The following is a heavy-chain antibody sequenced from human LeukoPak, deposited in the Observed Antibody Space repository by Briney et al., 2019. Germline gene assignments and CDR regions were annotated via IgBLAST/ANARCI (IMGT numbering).Heavy chain of an antibody. CDR3: ARDLYGDYGDYYGMDV. CDR2: IIPILGIA. J-gene: IGHJ6*02. D-gene: IGHD4-17*01. Sequence: GSSVKVSCKASGGTFSSYAISWVRQAPGQGLEWMGRIIPILGIANYAQKFQGRVTITADKSTSTAYMELSGLRSEDTAVYYCARDLYGDYGDYYGMDVWGQGTTVTVSS. CDR1: GGTFSSYA. V-gene: IGHV1-69*04.